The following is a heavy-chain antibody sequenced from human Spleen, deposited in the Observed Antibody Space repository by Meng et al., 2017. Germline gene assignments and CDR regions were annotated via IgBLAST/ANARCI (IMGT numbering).Heavy chain of an antibody. V-gene: IGHV1-2*06. CDR1: GYNFPDYY. Sequence: GQLVQCGDDVKKPGASVKVPCKPSGYNFPDYYIHWVRRAPGQGLEWMGRINPKSGDTHYAQKFQARVTMNGDTSISTAYMELSGLRSDDTAMYYCARDEDISAAGKLFGDYWGQGTLVTVSS. CDR3: ARDEDISAAGKLFGDY. D-gene: IGHD6-25*01. J-gene: IGHJ4*02. CDR2: INPKSGDT.